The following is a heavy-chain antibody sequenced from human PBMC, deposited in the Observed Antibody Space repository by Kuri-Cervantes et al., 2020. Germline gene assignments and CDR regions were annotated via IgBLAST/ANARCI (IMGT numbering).Heavy chain of an antibody. CDR2: INAGNGNT. CDR1: GGTFSSYA. Sequence: ASVKVSCKASGGTFSSYAISWVRQAPGQRLEWMGWINAGNGNTKYSQKFQGRVTITRDTSASTAYMELSSLRSEDTAVYYCARAWRIAAAGYNWFDPWGQGTLVTVSS. D-gene: IGHD6-13*01. V-gene: IGHV1-3*01. CDR3: ARAWRIAAAGYNWFDP. J-gene: IGHJ5*02.